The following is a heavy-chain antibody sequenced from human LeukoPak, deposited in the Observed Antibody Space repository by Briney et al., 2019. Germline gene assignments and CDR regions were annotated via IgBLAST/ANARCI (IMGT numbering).Heavy chain of an antibody. J-gene: IGHJ5*02. CDR2: VYYRGTT. D-gene: IGHD6-13*01. CDR3: AREGDISSVGWFDP. Sequence: SETLSLTCTVSGASISSTSYCWGWIRQPAGKGLEWIGNVYYRGTTNYNPSLKNRVTIAVDTSKKQVSLKVTAMTAADTAVYYCAREGDISSVGWFDPWGQGTLVTVSS. CDR1: GASISSTSYC. V-gene: IGHV4-61*10.